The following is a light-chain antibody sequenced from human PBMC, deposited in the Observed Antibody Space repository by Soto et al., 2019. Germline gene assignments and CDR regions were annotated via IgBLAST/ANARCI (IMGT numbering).Light chain of an antibody. Sequence: EIVMTQSPVTLSESPGERDTLSCRASQSVNINLAWYQQRHGQAPRVLIYGASNRASGIPDKFSGSGSGTDFTLTISSLEPDDFALYFCQQYKDWPPLTFGGGTRVEIK. CDR1: QSVNIN. J-gene: IGKJ4*01. V-gene: IGKV3D-15*01. CDR3: QQYKDWPPLT. CDR2: GAS.